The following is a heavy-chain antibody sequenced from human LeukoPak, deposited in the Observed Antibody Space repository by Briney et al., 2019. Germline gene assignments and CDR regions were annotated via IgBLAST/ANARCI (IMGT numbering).Heavy chain of an antibody. J-gene: IGHJ4*02. D-gene: IGHD6-6*01. CDR3: VRTARLSDY. V-gene: IGHV3-11*04. Sequence: PGGSLRLSCAASGFTFSAHYMSWIRQAPGEGLEWVSYISNDGITINYADSVKGRFTVSRDNAKNSLYLQMNSLRVEDTAVYYCVRTARLSDYWGQGTLVTVSS. CDR1: GFTFSAHY. CDR2: ISNDGITI.